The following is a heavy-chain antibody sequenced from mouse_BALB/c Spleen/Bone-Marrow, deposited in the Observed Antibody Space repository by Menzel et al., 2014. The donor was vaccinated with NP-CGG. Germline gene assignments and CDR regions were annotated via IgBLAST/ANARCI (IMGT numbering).Heavy chain of an antibody. D-gene: IGHD1-1*01. CDR1: GFNIKDTY. J-gene: IGHJ3*01. CDR3: ASYYYGSSSFAY. V-gene: IGHV14-3*02. Sequence: EVMLVESGAELVKPGASVKLSCTASGFNIKDTYMHWVKQGPEQGLEWIGRIDPANGNTKYDPKFQGKATITADTSSNTAYLQLSSLTSEDTAVYYCASYYYGSSSFAYWGQGTLVTVSA. CDR2: IDPANGNT.